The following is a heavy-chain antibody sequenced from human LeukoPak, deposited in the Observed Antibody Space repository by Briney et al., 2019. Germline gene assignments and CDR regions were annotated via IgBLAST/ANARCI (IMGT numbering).Heavy chain of an antibody. CDR3: ARALRYFDWLPFDY. J-gene: IGHJ4*02. CDR2: INSDGSST. D-gene: IGHD3-9*01. Sequence: GSLRLSCAASGFTFSNYWMHWVRQAPGKGLVWVSRINSDGSSTSYADSVKGRFTISRDNAKNTLYLQMNSLRAEDTAVYYCARALRYFDWLPFDYWGQGTLVTVSS. CDR1: GFTFSNYW. V-gene: IGHV3-74*01.